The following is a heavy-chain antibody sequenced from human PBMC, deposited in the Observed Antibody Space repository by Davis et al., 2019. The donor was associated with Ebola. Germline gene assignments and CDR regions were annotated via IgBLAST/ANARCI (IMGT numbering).Heavy chain of an antibody. CDR2: IWYDGSNK. Sequence: PGGSLRLSCAASGFTFSSYGMHWVRQAPGKGLEWVAVIWYDGSNKYYADSVKGRFTISRDNAKNSLYLQMNSLRAEDMALYYCAKAGRAVAGEFDYWGQGTLVTVSS. J-gene: IGHJ4*02. CDR3: AKAGRAVAGEFDY. D-gene: IGHD6-19*01. V-gene: IGHV3-33*03. CDR1: GFTFSSYG.